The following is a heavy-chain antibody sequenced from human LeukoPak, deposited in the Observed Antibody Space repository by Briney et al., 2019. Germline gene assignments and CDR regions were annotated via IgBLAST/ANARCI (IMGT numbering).Heavy chain of an antibody. V-gene: IGHV3-21*01. Sequence: PGGSLRLSCATSGFTSSSYTMNWVRQAPGKGLEWVSSISSSSSYIYYAESVKGRFTISRDDAKNSLYLQMNSLRAEDTAVYYCARGPQLHDVFDIWGQGTMVTVSS. CDR1: GFTSSSYT. D-gene: IGHD1-26*01. J-gene: IGHJ3*02. CDR3: ARGPQLHDVFDI. CDR2: ISSSSSYI.